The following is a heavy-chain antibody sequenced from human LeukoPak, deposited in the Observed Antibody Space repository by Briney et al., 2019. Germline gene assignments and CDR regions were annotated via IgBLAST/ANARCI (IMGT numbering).Heavy chain of an antibody. D-gene: IGHD3-16*02. CDR2: INAGNGNT. Sequence: ASVKVSCKASGYTFTSYAMHWVRQAPGQRLEWMGWINAGNGNTKYSQEFQGRVTITRDTSASTAYMGLSSLRSEDRAVYYCARERAYDYVWGSYRPSLAFDIWGQGTMVTVSS. CDR3: ARERAYDYVWGSYRPSLAFDI. J-gene: IGHJ3*02. V-gene: IGHV1-3*03. CDR1: GYTFTSYA.